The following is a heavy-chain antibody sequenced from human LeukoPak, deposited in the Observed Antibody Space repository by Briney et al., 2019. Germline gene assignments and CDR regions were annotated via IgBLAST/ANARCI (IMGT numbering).Heavy chain of an antibody. J-gene: IGHJ4*02. CDR2: TSSSGSTI. CDR3: ARLIMVRGVTSDY. D-gene: IGHD3-10*01. Sequence: GGSLRLSCAASGFTFSSYEMNWVRQAPGKGLEWVSYTSSSGSTIYYADSVKGRFTISRDNAKNSLYLQMNSLRAEDTAVYYCARLIMVRGVTSDYWGQGTLVTVSS. V-gene: IGHV3-48*03. CDR1: GFTFSSYE.